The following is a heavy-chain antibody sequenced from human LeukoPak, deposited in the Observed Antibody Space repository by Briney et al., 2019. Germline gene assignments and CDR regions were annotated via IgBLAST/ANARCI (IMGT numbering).Heavy chain of an antibody. D-gene: IGHD2-2*01. CDR3: ARDTKYAFDN. Sequence: GGSLRLSCAASGFTFSSYSMNWVRQAPGKGLEWISYIGISSGNTKYADSVRGRFTISGDKAKNSLYLQMNSLRVEDTAVYYCARDTKYAFDNWGQGTLVTVSS. CDR1: GFTFSSYS. V-gene: IGHV3-48*01. J-gene: IGHJ4*02. CDR2: IGISSGNT.